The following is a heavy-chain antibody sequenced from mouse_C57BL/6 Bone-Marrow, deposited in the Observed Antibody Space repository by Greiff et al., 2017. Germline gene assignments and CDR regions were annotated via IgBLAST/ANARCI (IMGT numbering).Heavy chain of an antibody. Sequence: EVKLQESGPGLVKPSQSLSLTCSVTGYSITSGYYWNWIRQFPGNKLEWMGYISYDGSNNYNPSLKNRISITRDTSKNQFFLKLNSVTTEDTATYYCARDDYEAWFAYWGQGTLVTVSA. V-gene: IGHV3-6*01. D-gene: IGHD2-4*01. CDR1: GYSITSGYY. CDR2: ISYDGSN. CDR3: ARDDYEAWFAY. J-gene: IGHJ3*01.